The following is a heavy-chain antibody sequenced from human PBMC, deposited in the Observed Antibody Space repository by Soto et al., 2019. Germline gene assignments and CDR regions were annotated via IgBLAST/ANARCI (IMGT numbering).Heavy chain of an antibody. Sequence: GXSXKVSYKASGYTXTSYGIGLVRQAPGQGLEWIGWISDYNGNTNYAQKLQGRVTMTTYTSTSTAYMELRSLRYDDTAVYYCARADYDFWSGSPGSFDYWGQGTLVTVSS. V-gene: IGHV1-18*04. CDR3: ARADYDFWSGSPGSFDY. CDR1: GYTXTSYG. J-gene: IGHJ4*02. D-gene: IGHD3-3*01. CDR2: ISDYNGNT.